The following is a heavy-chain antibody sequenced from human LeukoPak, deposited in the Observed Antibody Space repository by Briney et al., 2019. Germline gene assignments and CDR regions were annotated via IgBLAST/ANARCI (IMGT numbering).Heavy chain of an antibody. D-gene: IGHD5-24*01. CDR2: IYPGDSDT. Sequence: GESLKISCKGSGFSFTSYWIGWVRQMPGKGLEWMGIIYPGDSDTRYSPSFQGQVTISADKSISTAYLQWSSLKASDTAMYYCARTEIEMATTPRSAERPEYFQHWGQGTLVAVSS. J-gene: IGHJ1*01. CDR3: ARTEIEMATTPRSAERPEYFQH. V-gene: IGHV5-51*01. CDR1: GFSFTSYW.